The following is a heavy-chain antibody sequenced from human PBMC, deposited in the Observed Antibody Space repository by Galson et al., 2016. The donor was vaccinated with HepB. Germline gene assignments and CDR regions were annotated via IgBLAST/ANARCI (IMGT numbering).Heavy chain of an antibody. Sequence: SLRLSCAASGFTFSSYGMHWVRQAPGKGLEWVAVIWYAGSNTYYADSVKGRFTISRDNSKNTLYLQMNSLRAEDTAVYYCARELTGGSSWGGDYWGQGTLVTVSS. CDR3: ARELTGGSSWGGDY. J-gene: IGHJ4*02. D-gene: IGHD6-13*01. CDR1: GFTFSSYG. V-gene: IGHV3-33*01. CDR2: IWYAGSNT.